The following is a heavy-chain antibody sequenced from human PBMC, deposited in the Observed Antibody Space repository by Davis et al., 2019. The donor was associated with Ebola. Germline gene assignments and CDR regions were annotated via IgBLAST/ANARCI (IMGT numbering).Heavy chain of an antibody. J-gene: IGHJ4*02. CDR1: GVSIGSSGYY. CDR3: ARLVTACSGGICYSDFDD. CDR2: LHFRGST. Sequence: GSLRLSCNVSGVSIGSSGYYWGWFRQPPGKGLEWIGTLHFRGSTYYSPSLTGRVTLSGDSSKNEFSLTLDSVTAAETGVYYCARLVTACSGGICYSDFDDWGQGTLVTVSS. V-gene: IGHV4-39*01. D-gene: IGHD2-15*01.